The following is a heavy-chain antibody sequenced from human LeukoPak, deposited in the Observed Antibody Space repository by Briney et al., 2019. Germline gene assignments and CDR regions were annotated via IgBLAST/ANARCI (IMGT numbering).Heavy chain of an antibody. CDR2: ISGSGGST. J-gene: IGHJ4*02. Sequence: GGSLRLSCAASGFTFSSYAMSWVCQAPGKGLEWVSAISGSGGSTYYADSVKGRFTISRDNSKNTLYLQMNSLRAEDTAVYYCAKADSSSWYYFDYWGQGTLVTVSS. D-gene: IGHD6-13*01. CDR3: AKADSSSWYYFDY. CDR1: GFTFSSYA. V-gene: IGHV3-23*01.